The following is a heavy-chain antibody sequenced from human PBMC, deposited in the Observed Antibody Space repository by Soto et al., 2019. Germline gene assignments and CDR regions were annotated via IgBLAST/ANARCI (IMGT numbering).Heavy chain of an antibody. V-gene: IGHV1-18*01. CDR3: ARHGPPLDY. J-gene: IGHJ4*02. CDR2: ISAYNGNR. Sequence: QVQLVQSGAEVKKPGASVKVSCKASGYTFNSYGISWVRQAPGQGLEWMGWISAYNGNRNYAQKFQGRVTMTTDTSQSTAYMELRSLRYDDTDVYNCARHGPPLDYWGQGTPVTVSS. CDR1: GYTFNSYG.